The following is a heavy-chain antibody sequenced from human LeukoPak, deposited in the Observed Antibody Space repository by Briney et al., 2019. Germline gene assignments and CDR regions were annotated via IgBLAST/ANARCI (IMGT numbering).Heavy chain of an antibody. CDR1: GFTVSSNY. J-gene: IGHJ4*02. CDR3: AREQSLLYYFDY. Sequence: PGGSLRLSCAASGFTVSSNYMSWVRQAPGKGLEWVSVIYSGGSTYYAGSVKGRFTISRDNSKNTLYLQMNSLRAEDTAVYYCAREQSLLYYFDYWGQGTLVTVSS. CDR2: IYSGGST. V-gene: IGHV3-66*01. D-gene: IGHD2-21*02.